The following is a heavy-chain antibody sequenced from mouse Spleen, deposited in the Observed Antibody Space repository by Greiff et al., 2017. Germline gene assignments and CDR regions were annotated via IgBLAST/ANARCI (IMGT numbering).Heavy chain of an antibody. CDR3: ARREGTGTFAY. V-gene: IGHV5-9-1*01. CDR1: GFTFSSYA. J-gene: IGHJ3*01. CDR2: ISSGGSYT. D-gene: IGHD4-1*01. Sequence: DVKLVESGGGLVKPGGSLKLSCAASGFTFSSYAMSWVRQTPEKRLEWVATISSGGSYTYYPDSVKGRFTISRDNAKNTLYLQMSSLRSEDTAMYYCARREGTGTFAYWGQGTLVTVSA.